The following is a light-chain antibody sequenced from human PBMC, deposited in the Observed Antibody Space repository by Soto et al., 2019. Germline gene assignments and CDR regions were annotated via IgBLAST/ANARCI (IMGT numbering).Light chain of an antibody. CDR2: DAS. J-gene: IGKJ4*01. Sequence: EIVLTQSPGTLSLSPGERATLSCRASQSVSSTYLAWCQQKPGQAPRLLIYDASNRATGIPARFSGSGSGTDFTLTISRLEPEDFAVYFCQQYGSSPSFGGGTKVDI. V-gene: IGKV3-20*01. CDR1: QSVSSTY. CDR3: QQYGSSPS.